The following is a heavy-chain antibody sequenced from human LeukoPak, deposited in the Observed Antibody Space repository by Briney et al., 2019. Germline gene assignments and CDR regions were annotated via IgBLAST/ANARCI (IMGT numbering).Heavy chain of an antibody. D-gene: IGHD4-23*01. CDR2: ISGSGGST. CDR3: AKDREGRWSAPDC. J-gene: IGHJ4*02. CDR1: GFTFSSYA. V-gene: IGHV3-23*01. Sequence: PGGSLRLSCAASGFTFSSYAMSWVRQAPGKGLEWVSAISGSGGSTYYADSVKGRFTISRDNSKNTLYLQMNSLRAEDTALYYCAKDREGRWSAPDCWGQGTLVTVSS.